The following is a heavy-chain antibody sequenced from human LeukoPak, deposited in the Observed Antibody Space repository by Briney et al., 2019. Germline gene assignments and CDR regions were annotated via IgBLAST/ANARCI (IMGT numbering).Heavy chain of an antibody. Sequence: GASVKVSCKASGYTFPNYAIIWVRQAPGQGLEWMGWISAYNGHTNYAQKFQDRVTMTTDRSTNTAFMELRSLRSDDTAVYYCARDNSSSSFDYWGQGTLVTVSS. CDR3: ARDNSSSSFDY. J-gene: IGHJ4*02. CDR2: ISAYNGHT. CDR1: GYTFPNYA. D-gene: IGHD6-6*01. V-gene: IGHV1-18*01.